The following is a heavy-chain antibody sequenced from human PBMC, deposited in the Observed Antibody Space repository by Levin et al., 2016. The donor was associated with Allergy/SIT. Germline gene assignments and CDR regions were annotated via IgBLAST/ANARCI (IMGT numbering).Heavy chain of an antibody. CDR3: ARVVWAARRYDY. J-gene: IGHJ4*02. CDR2: IYHSGST. D-gene: IGHD6-6*01. Sequence: WIRQPPGKGLEWIGEIYHSGSTNYNPSLKSRVTISVDKSKNQFSLKLSSVTAADTAVYYCARVVWAARRYDYWGQGTLVTVSS. V-gene: IGHV4-4*02.